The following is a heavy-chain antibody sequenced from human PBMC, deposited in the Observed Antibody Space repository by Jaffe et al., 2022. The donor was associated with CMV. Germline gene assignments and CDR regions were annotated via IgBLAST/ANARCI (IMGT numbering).Heavy chain of an antibody. Sequence: EVQLVESGGGLVKPGGSLRLSCAASGFTFSNAWMSWVRQAPGKGLEWVGRIKSKTDGGTTDYAAPVKGRFTISRDDSKNTLYLQMNSLKTEDTAVYYCTTGSSTYYDFWSGLIWRDAFDIWGQGTMVTVSS. V-gene: IGHV3-15*01. CDR2: IKSKTDGGTT. D-gene: IGHD3-3*01. CDR3: TTGSSTYYDFWSGLIWRDAFDI. J-gene: IGHJ3*02. CDR1: GFTFSNAW.